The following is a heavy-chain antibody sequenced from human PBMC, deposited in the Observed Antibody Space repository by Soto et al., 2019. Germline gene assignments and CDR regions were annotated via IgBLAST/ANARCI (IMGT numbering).Heavy chain of an antibody. J-gene: IGHJ6*02. D-gene: IGHD2-21*01. Sequence: GGSLRLSCAASGFTFSSYAMSWVRQAPGKGLEWVSAISGSGGSTYYADSVKGRFTISRDNSKNTLYLQMNSLRAEDTAVYYCATRYYIVVERGYYYYYGMDVWGQGTTVTVSS. V-gene: IGHV3-23*01. CDR3: ATRYYIVVERGYYYYYGMDV. CDR2: ISGSGGST. CDR1: GFTFSSYA.